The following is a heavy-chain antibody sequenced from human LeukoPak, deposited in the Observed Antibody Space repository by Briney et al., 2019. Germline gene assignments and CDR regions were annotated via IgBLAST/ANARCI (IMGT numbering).Heavy chain of an antibody. CDR3: AKSPYIASHIDFDY. D-gene: IGHD3-16*01. V-gene: IGHV3-23*01. Sequence: PGGSLRLSCAASRFTFSSYAMSWARQAPGKGLEWVSTVSGSGDSTWYADSVKGRFTISRDNSKSTLYLQMNSLRAEDTAVYYCAKSPYIASHIDFDYWGQGTLVTVSS. CDR2: VSGSGDST. CDR1: RFTFSSYA. J-gene: IGHJ4*02.